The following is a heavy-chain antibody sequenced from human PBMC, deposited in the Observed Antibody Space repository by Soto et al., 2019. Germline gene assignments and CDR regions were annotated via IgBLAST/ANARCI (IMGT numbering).Heavy chain of an antibody. Sequence: SETLSLTCTVSGGSISSSSYYWSWIRQPPGKGLEWIGYIYYSGSTNYNPSLKSRVTISVDTSKNQFSLKLSSVTAADTAVYYCARRYGPGFDYWGQGTLVTVSS. D-gene: IGHD4-17*01. CDR1: GGSISSSSYY. J-gene: IGHJ4*02. CDR3: ARRYGPGFDY. V-gene: IGHV4-61*05. CDR2: IYYSGST.